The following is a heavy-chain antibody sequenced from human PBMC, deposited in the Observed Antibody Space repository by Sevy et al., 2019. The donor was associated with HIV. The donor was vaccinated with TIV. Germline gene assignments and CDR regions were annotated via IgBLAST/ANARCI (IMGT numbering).Heavy chain of an antibody. CDR3: AKAARYRSVWYSTGEPFDY. D-gene: IGHD3-16*01. CDR2: FSGTDGSGTDGTT. J-gene: IGHJ4*02. V-gene: IGHV3-23*01. Sequence: GGSLRLSCAASGFKFDNYDFSWVRQAPGKGLEWVSGFSGTDGSGTDGTTYYTDSVKGRLIISRDNSKTTLFLEMNSRRVDATAVYYCAKAARYRSVWYSTGEPFDYWGQGTLVTVSS. CDR1: GFKFDNYD.